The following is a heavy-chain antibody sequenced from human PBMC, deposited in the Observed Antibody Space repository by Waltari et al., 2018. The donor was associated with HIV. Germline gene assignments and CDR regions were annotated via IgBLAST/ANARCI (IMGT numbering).Heavy chain of an antibody. CDR2: INTRTGNP. CDR3: ARVDGSASFSFDS. D-gene: IGHD1-1*01. V-gene: IGHV7-4-1*02. J-gene: IGHJ4*02. CDR1: TYTFTNYA. Sequence: QVQLVQSGSDLKKPGASVNVSCKASTYTFTNYALNWVRQAPGQGLEWMGWINTRTGNPTYAQAFTGRFVFSSDTSVSTAYLQITSLKAEDTAIYYCARVDGSASFSFDSWGQGALVTVSS.